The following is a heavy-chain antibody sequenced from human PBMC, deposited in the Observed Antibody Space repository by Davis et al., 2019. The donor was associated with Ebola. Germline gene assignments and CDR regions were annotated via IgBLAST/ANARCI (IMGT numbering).Heavy chain of an antibody. CDR3: ARGPTVVIAAATADAFDV. CDR1: GYSFTSYW. J-gene: IGHJ3*01. V-gene: IGHV5-51*01. D-gene: IGHD2-15*01. Sequence: QVSCKGSGYSFTSYWIGCVRQMPGKGLEWMGIIYPGDSDTRYSPSFQGQVTITADKSISTAYLQWSSLKASDTAMYYCARGPTVVIAAATADAFDVWGQGTMVAVSS. CDR2: IYPGDSDT.